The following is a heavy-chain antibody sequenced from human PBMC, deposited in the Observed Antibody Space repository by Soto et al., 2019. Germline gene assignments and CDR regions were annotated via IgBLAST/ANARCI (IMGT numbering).Heavy chain of an antibody. Sequence: QVTLKESGPVLVKPTETLTLTCTVSGFSLSNARMGVSWIRQPPGKALEWLAHIFSNDEKSYSTSLKSRLTISKDTSQSQVVLTMPNMNPVDTATYYCARIQCISTSCYYYYYYGMDVWGQGTTVTVSS. CDR2: IFSNDEK. CDR1: GFSLSNARMG. D-gene: IGHD2-2*01. CDR3: ARIQCISTSCYYYYYYGMDV. J-gene: IGHJ6*02. V-gene: IGHV2-26*01.